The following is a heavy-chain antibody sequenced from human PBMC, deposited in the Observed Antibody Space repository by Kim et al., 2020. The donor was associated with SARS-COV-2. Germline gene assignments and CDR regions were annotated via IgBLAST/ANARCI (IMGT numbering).Heavy chain of an antibody. V-gene: IGHV3-23*01. CDR2: ISGSGGST. CDR3: AKARLRVRYPGYYGMDV. Sequence: GGSLRLSCAASGFTFSSYAMSWVRQAPGKGLEWVSAISGSGGSTYYADSVKGRFTISRDNSKNTLYLQMNSLRAEDTAVYYCAKARLRVRYPGYYGMDVWGQGTTVTVSS. CDR1: GFTFSSYA. J-gene: IGHJ6*02. D-gene: IGHD4-17*01.